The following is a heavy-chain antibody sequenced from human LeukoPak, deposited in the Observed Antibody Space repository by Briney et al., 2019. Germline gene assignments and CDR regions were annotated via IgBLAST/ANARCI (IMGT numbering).Heavy chain of an antibody. CDR3: ARIQAVGVPVAIDAYYSYGMDV. D-gene: IGHD2-2*02. CDR1: GATFSKNA. J-gene: IGHJ6*02. Sequence: GASVKVSCKASGATFSKNAISWVRQAPGQGLEWMGRFIPNVGIPTYAQKFQGRITFIADTSTNTAYMELSSLTSEDTAVYYCARIQAVGVPVAIDAYYSYGMDVWGQGTTVTVS. V-gene: IGHV1-69*04. CDR2: FIPNVGIP.